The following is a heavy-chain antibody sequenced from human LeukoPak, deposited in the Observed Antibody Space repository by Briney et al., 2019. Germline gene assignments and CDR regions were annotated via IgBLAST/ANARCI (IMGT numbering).Heavy chain of an antibody. CDR2: INHIGST. CDR1: GGSFSNYY. Sequence: SETLSLTCAVYGGSFSNYYWSWIRQPPGKGLEWIGEINHIGSTNYNPSLKSRVTMSVDTSKNQFSLKLNSVTAADTAVYYCARDYDVLTAYPPTQLFDPWGQGTLVTVSS. CDR3: ARDYDVLTAYPPTQLFDP. J-gene: IGHJ5*02. D-gene: IGHD3-9*01. V-gene: IGHV4-34*10.